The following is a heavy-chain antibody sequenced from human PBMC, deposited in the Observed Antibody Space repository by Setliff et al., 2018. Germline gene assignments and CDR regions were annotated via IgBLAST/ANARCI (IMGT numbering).Heavy chain of an antibody. CDR3: ARGRLLYVGDSHYFDS. CDR2: IYSSGTT. V-gene: IGHV4-61*09. J-gene: IGHJ4*02. D-gene: IGHD4-17*01. CDR1: GDSLSSGPYY. Sequence: SETLSLTCTVSGDSLSSGPYYWTWVRQPAGKGLEWIGHIYSSGTTNYSPSLKSRVTISTDTSKNQFSLQLTSVTATDTAVYYCARGRLLYVGDSHYFDSWGQGTLVTVSS.